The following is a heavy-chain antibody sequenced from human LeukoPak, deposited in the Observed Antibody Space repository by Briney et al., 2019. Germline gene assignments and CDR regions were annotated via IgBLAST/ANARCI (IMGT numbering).Heavy chain of an antibody. J-gene: IGHJ3*02. CDR2: INPNSGGT. CDR1: GYTFTGYY. V-gene: IGHV1-2*02. CDR3: ARATKRITIFGVVPGDGAFDI. Sequence: ASVKVSCKASGYTFTGYYMHWVRQAPGQGLEWMGWINPNSGGTNYAQKFQGRVTMTRDTSISTAYMELSRLRSDDTAVYYCARATKRITIFGVVPGDGAFDIWGQGTMVTVSS. D-gene: IGHD3-3*01.